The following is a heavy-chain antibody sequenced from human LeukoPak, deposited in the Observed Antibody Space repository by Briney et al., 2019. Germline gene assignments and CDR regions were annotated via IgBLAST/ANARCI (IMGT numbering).Heavy chain of an antibody. CDR2: INTNTGSP. D-gene: IGHD3-22*01. Sequence: WASVKGSCKASGYTFSTYPLNWMRQAPGQGLEWMGWINTNTGSPTYAQGLTGRFVFSLDTSVSTAFLQISSLKAEDTALYYCVRGIDTTGYFNYWGQGTLVTVSS. CDR3: VRGIDTTGYFNY. V-gene: IGHV7-4-1*02. J-gene: IGHJ4*02. CDR1: GYTFSTYP.